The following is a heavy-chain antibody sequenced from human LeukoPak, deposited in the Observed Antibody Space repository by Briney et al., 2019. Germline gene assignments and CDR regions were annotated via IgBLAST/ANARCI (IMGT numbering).Heavy chain of an antibody. CDR2: IYYSGST. Sequence: SETLSLTCTVSGGSISSSSYYWGWIRQPPGKGLEWIGSIYYSGSTYYNPSLKSRVTMSVDTSKNQFSLKLSSVTAADTAVYYCARHTVVTRGGFYWGQGTLVTVSS. CDR1: GGSISSSSYY. CDR3: ARHTVVTRGGFY. J-gene: IGHJ4*02. V-gene: IGHV4-39*01. D-gene: IGHD4-23*01.